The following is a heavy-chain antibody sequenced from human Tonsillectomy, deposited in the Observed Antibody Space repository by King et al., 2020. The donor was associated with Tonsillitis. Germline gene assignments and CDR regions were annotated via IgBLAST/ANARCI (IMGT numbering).Heavy chain of an antibody. CDR1: GGSISSYY. CDR3: ARGGSYDYVWVSYRYIPFDY. CDR2: IYYSGST. J-gene: IGHJ4*02. V-gene: IGHV4-59*01. Sequence: QLQESGPGLVKPSETLSLTCTVSGGSISSYYWSWIRQPPGKGLEWSGYIYYSGSTNYNPSLMSRVTISVDTAKNQFFLKLSAVTAADTAVYYCARGGSYDYVWVSYRYIPFDYWGQGTLVTVSS. D-gene: IGHD3-16*02.